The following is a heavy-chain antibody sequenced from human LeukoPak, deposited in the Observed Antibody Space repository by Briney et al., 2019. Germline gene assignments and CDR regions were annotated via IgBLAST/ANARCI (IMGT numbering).Heavy chain of an antibody. J-gene: IGHJ4*02. Sequence: ASVKVSCKASGYTFTSYGISWVRQAPGQGLEWMGWISAYNGNTNYAQKLQGRVTMTTDTSTSTAYMELRSLRSDDAAVYYCARVYSSGGSYPFDYWGQGTLVTVSS. CDR1: GYTFTSYG. D-gene: IGHD1-26*01. CDR2: ISAYNGNT. CDR3: ARVYSSGGSYPFDY. V-gene: IGHV1-18*01.